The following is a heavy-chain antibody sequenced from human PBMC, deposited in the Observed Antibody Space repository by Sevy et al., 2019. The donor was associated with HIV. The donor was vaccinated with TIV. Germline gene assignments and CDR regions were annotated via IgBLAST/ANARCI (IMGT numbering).Heavy chain of an antibody. Sequence: GGSLRLSCAASGFTFSTYALLWVRQAPVKGLEWVSLISYDGNKEYYSNSVRGRFAISRDDSKTTLFQQMNSLRVEDTAVYYCARVAVTYCTDDCYHRFDYWGQGTLVTVSS. J-gene: IGHJ4*02. D-gene: IGHD2-21*02. V-gene: IGHV3-30*09. CDR1: GFTFSTYA. CDR3: ARVAVTYCTDDCYHRFDY. CDR2: ISYDGNKE.